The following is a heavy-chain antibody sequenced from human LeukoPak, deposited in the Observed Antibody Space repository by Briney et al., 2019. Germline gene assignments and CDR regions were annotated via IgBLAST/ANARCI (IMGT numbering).Heavy chain of an antibody. V-gene: IGHV3-30-3*01. CDR2: ISYDGSNK. CDR3: ARSEYAFDY. Sequence: GGSLRLSCAASGFTFSNYAMHWVRQAPGKGLEWVAVISYDGSNKYYGDSVKGRFTISRDNSKNTLYLQLNSLRAEDTAVYYCARSEYAFDYWGQGTLVTVSS. D-gene: IGHD2-2*01. J-gene: IGHJ4*02. CDR1: GFTFSNYA.